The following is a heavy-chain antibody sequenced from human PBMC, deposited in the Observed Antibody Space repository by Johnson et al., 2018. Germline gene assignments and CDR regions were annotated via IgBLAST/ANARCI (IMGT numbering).Heavy chain of an antibody. Sequence: QVQLVESGGGVVQPGRSLRLSCAASGFTFSSYGMHWVRQAPGKGLEWVAVIWDDGSNKYYADSVKGRFTISRDKSKNTLYLQMNSLRAEDTAVYYCARERGLERWLQFAFDSWCQGTMVAVSS. CDR3: ARERGLERWLQFAFDS. CDR1: GFTFSSYG. CDR2: IWDDGSNK. D-gene: IGHD5-24*01. J-gene: IGHJ3*02. V-gene: IGHV3-33*01.